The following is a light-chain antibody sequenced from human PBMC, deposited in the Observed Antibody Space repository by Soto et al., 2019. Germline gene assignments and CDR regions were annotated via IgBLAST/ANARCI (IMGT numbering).Light chain of an antibody. V-gene: IGKV3-20*01. Sequence: EIVFTQSPDALSLSPGERVSLSCRASRPVVRQYIAWYHQKPGQAPRLLIHDAVSRATGIPDRFSGSDSASGTDFTLLISRMEPEDCGVFYCQQNGRSPTFGPGTKGDIK. CDR2: DAV. J-gene: IGKJ3*01. CDR3: QQNGRSPT. CDR1: RPVVRQY.